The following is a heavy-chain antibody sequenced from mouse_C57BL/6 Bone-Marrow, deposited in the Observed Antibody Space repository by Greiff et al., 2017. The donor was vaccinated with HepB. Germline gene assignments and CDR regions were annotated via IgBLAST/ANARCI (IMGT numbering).Heavy chain of an antibody. D-gene: IGHD1-1*01. J-gene: IGHJ4*01. V-gene: IGHV1-69*01. Sequence: VQLQQSGAELVMPGASVKLSCKASGYTFTSYWMHWVKQRPGQGLEWIGEIDPSDSYTNYNQKFKGKSTLTVDKSSSTAYMQLSSLTSEDSAVYYCARGVLRYGYYAMDYWGQGTSVTVSS. CDR2: IDPSDSYT. CDR3: ARGVLRYGYYAMDY. CDR1: GYTFTSYW.